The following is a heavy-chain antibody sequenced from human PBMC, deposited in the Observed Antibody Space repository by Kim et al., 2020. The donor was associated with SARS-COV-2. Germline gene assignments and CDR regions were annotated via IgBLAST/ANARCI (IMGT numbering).Heavy chain of an antibody. V-gene: IGHV1-2*02. CDR3: ARGGYSGYESVLYHSYGYDRGLDY. CDR1: GYTFTGYY. D-gene: IGHD5-12*01. CDR2: INPNSGGT. Sequence: ASVKVSCKASGYTFTGYYMHWVRQAPGQGLEWMGWINPNSGGTNYAQKFQGRVTMTRDTSISTAYMELSRLRSDDTAVYYCARGGYSGYESVLYHSYGYDRGLDYWGQGTLVTVSS. J-gene: IGHJ4*02.